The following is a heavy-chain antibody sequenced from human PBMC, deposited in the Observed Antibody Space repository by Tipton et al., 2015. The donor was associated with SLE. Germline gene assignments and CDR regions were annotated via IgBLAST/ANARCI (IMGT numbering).Heavy chain of an antibody. D-gene: IGHD6-19*01. CDR1: GGSISSINYF. J-gene: IGHJ4*02. CDR2: LYNGGSK. V-gene: IGHV4-61*05. Sequence: TLSLTCTVSGGSISSINYFLGWIRQPPGKGLEWIGYLYNGGSKPYSPSLKSRVTISVDTSKNQFSLKLGSVTAADTAIYYCAGGLAVAGTRDYWGQGTLVTVSS. CDR3: AGGLAVAGTRDY.